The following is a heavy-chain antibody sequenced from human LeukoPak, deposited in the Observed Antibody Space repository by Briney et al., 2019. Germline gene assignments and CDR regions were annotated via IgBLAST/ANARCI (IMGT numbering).Heavy chain of an antibody. J-gene: IGHJ4*02. CDR2: ISADYGDT. CDR3: VRSRHVFVWVGESTTHDY. V-gene: IGHV1-18*04. D-gene: IGHD3-10*01. CDR1: GYTFTGYY. Sequence: ASVKVSCKASGYTFTGYYMHWVRQAPGQGLEWVGWISADYGDTKFAQKFQDRVTLTTDTSTSTAYMDLRSLRSDDTAIYYCVRSRHVFVWVGESTTHDYWGQGTLVTVSS.